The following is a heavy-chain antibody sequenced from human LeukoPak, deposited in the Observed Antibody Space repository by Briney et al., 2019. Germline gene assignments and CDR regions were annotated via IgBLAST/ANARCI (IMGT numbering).Heavy chain of an antibody. Sequence: GGPLRLSCAASGFTFSSYGMYWVRQAPGKGLEWVAFIRYDGSNKYYVDSVKGRFTISRDNSKNTLYLQMNSLRAEDTAVYYCAKDLYYCTNGVCSRGPFDYWGQGTLVTVSS. D-gene: IGHD2-8*01. CDR3: AKDLYYCTNGVCSRGPFDY. CDR2: IRYDGSNK. V-gene: IGHV3-30*02. J-gene: IGHJ4*02. CDR1: GFTFSSYG.